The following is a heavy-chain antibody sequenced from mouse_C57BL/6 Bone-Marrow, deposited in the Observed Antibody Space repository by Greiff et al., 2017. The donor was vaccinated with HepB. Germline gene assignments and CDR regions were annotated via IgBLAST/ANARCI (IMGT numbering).Heavy chain of an antibody. CDR3: ARSPRVYSYYFDY. D-gene: IGHD2-12*01. CDR2: IDPSDSYT. J-gene: IGHJ2*01. V-gene: IGHV1-50*01. Sequence: QVQLQQPGAELVKPGASVKLSCKASGYTFTSYWMQWVKQRPGQGLEWIGEIDPSDSYTNYNQKFKGKATLTVDTSSSTAYMQLSSLTSEDSAVYYCARSPRVYSYYFDYWGQGTTLTVSS. CDR1: GYTFTSYW.